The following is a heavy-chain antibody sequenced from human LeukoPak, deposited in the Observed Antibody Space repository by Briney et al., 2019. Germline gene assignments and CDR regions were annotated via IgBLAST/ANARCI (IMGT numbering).Heavy chain of an antibody. Sequence: GGSLRLSCAASGFTFSSYWMHWVRQAPGKGLVWVSSISSSSSYIYYADSVKGRFTISRDNAKNSLYLQMNSLRAEDTAVYYCARGGRGQNDYWGQGTLVTVSS. CDR2: ISSSSSYI. V-gene: IGHV3-21*01. D-gene: IGHD2-15*01. J-gene: IGHJ4*02. CDR3: ARGGRGQNDY. CDR1: GFTFSSYW.